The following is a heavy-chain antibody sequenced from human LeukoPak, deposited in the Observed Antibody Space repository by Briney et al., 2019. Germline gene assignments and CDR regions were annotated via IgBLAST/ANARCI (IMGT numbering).Heavy chain of an antibody. V-gene: IGHV3-7*05. J-gene: IGHJ4*02. CDR2: IEQYGSEK. CDR3: AHLGYDILTGYYN. Sequence: SGGSLRLSCAASGFSFSDSWMTWVRQAPGKGLEWVANIEQYGSEKNYVDSVKGRFTVSRDNSKNMLYLQMNSLRAEDTAVYYCAHLGYDILTGYYNWGQGTLVFVSS. CDR1: GFSFSDSW. D-gene: IGHD3-9*01.